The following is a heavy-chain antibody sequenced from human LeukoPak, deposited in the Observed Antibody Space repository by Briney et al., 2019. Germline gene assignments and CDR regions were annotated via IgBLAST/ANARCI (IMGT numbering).Heavy chain of an antibody. CDR1: GGTFSSYA. D-gene: IGHD3-3*01. CDR3: AKDPSYYDFWSGSSPNWYFDL. J-gene: IGHJ2*01. V-gene: IGHV1-69*05. Sequence: ASVKVSCKASGGTFSSYAISWVRQAPGQGLEWMGGIIPIFGTANYAQKFQGRVTITTDESTSTAYMELSSLRSEDTAVYYCAKDPSYYDFWSGSSPNWYFDLWGRGTLVTVSS. CDR2: IIPIFGTA.